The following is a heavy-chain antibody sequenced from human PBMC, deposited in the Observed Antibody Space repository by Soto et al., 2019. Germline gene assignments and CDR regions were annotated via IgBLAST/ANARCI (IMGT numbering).Heavy chain of an antibody. Sequence: QVQLVQSGAEVKKPGSSVKVSCKASGGTFSSYAISWVRQAPGQGLEWMGGIIPIFGTANYAQKFQGRVTITADESTSTAYMELSSLRSEDTAVYYCARDGGAYCGGDCYSPTVDFDYWRQGTLVTVSS. CDR2: IIPIFGTA. CDR3: ARDGGAYCGGDCYSPTVDFDY. J-gene: IGHJ4*02. CDR1: GGTFSSYA. D-gene: IGHD2-21*02. V-gene: IGHV1-69*01.